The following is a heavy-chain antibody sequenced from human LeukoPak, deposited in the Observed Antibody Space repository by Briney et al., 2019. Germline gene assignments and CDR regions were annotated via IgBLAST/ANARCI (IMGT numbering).Heavy chain of an antibody. Sequence: GGSLRLACTASGFTFSSYGMHWVRQAPGKGLEWVAVIWSDGSKKYYAESVKGRFIISRDNSKKKLYLQMNSLTVEDTAVFYCARDLGHCSGGSCYSWYYFDYWGQGTLVTVSS. J-gene: IGHJ4*02. V-gene: IGHV3-33*01. CDR1: GFTFSSYG. CDR3: ARDLGHCSGGSCYSWYYFDY. CDR2: IWSDGSKK. D-gene: IGHD2-15*01.